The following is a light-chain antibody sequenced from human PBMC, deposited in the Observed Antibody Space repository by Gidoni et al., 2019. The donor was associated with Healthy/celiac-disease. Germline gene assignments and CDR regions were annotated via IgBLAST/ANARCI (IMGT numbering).Light chain of an antibody. CDR2: EVS. J-gene: IGLJ3*02. Sequence: QCALTQPASVSGSPGQSITISCTGTSSDVGGYNYVSWYQQPPGKAPKLMIYEVSNRPSGVSNRFSGSKSGNTASLTISGLQAEDEADYYCSSYTSSSPWVFGGGTKLTVL. CDR3: SSYTSSSPWV. CDR1: SSDVGGYNY. V-gene: IGLV2-14*01.